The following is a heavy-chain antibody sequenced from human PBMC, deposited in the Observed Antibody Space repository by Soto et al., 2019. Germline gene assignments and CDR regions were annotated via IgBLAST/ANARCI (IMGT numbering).Heavy chain of an antibody. CDR1: GGSFSGYY. CDR2: INHSGST. J-gene: IGHJ6*03. Sequence: SETLSLTCAVYGGSFSGYYWSWIRQPPGKGLEWIGEINHSGSTNYNPSLKSRVTISVDTSKNQFSLKLSSVTAADTAVYYCARGIVVVPAAMDCYYMDVWGKGTTVTVSS. D-gene: IGHD2-2*01. V-gene: IGHV4-34*01. CDR3: ARGIVVVPAAMDCYYMDV.